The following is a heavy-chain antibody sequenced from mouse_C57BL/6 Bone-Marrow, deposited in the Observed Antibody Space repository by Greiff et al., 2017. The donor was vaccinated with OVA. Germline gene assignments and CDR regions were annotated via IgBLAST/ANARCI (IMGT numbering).Heavy chain of an antibody. D-gene: IGHD1-1*01. V-gene: IGHV14-1*01. CDR3: TTYYYGSSSYAMDY. CDR1: GFNIKDYY. J-gene: IGHJ4*01. CDR2: IDPEDGDT. Sequence: EVQLQQSGAELVRPGASVKLSCTASGFNIKDYYMHWVKQRPEQGLEWIGRIDPEDGDTEYAPKFQGKATMTADTSSNTAYQQLSSLTSEDTAVYYGTTYYYGSSSYAMDYWGQGTTVTVSS.